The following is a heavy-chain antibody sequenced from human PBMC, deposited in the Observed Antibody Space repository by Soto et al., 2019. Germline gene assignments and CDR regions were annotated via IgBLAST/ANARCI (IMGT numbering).Heavy chain of an antibody. CDR2: ISAYDGKT. V-gene: IGHV1-18*01. Sequence: ASVKVSCKASGYDFNIYGINWVRHAPGQGLELMGWISAYDGKTTYAEKFPGRVTMTTDASTSTAYMQLRSLRSDDTAVYYCARDPHEYWTSYWFDPWGQGTLVTVSS. J-gene: IGHJ5*02. CDR3: ARDPHEYWTSYWFDP. CDR1: GYDFNIYG. D-gene: IGHD3-3*01.